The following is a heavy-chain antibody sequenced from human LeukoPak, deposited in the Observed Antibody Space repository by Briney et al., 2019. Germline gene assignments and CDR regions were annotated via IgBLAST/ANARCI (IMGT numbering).Heavy chain of an antibody. D-gene: IGHD3-3*01. Sequence: SETLSLTCTVSGGSISTYYWTWIRHPPGKGLERLGYVYYRGFTNYNPSLKSRVTISVDTPKNQFSLKLSSVTTADTAVYYCARVNYDFWSGYDPTRAPFDPWGQGTLVTVSS. J-gene: IGHJ5*02. V-gene: IGHV4-59*01. CDR3: ARVNYDFWSGYDPTRAPFDP. CDR1: GGSISTYY. CDR2: VYYRGFT.